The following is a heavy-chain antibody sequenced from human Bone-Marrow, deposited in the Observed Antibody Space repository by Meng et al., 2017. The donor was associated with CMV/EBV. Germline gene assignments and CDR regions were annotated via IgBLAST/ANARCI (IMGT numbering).Heavy chain of an antibody. CDR1: GFTFSSYS. Sequence: GGSLRLSCAVSGFTFSSYSVNWVRQAPGKGLEWVSYISSGGSTIYYADSVKGRITISRDNAKNSLYLQMNSLRAEDTAVYYCARLYSSSSGKGLDVWGQGTMVTVSS. CDR3: ARLYSSSSGKGLDV. CDR2: ISSGGSTI. D-gene: IGHD6-6*01. V-gene: IGHV3-48*04. J-gene: IGHJ6*02.